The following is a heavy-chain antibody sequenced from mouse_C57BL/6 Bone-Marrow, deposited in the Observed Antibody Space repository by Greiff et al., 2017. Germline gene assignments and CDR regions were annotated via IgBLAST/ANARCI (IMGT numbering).Heavy chain of an antibody. CDR3: ARKRYRYDVYAMDY. CDR2: LWSGGST. J-gene: IGHJ4*01. V-gene: IGHV2-2*02. Sequence: VQLQQSGPGLVQPSQSLSITCTVSGFSLTSYGVHWVRQSPGKGLEWLGVLWSGGSTDYNAAFISRLSISKDNSKSQVFFKMNSLQANDTAIYYCARKRYRYDVYAMDYWGQGTSVTVSS. CDR1: GFSLTSYG. D-gene: IGHD2-14*01.